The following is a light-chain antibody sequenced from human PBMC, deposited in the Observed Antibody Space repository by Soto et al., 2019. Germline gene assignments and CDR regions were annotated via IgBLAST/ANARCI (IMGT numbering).Light chain of an antibody. J-gene: IGLJ1*01. V-gene: IGLV2-8*01. CDR1: SSDVGGYKF. CDR2: EVS. Sequence: QSALTQPPSASGSPGQSVTISCTGTSSDVGGYKFVSWYQQHPGKAPKLIIYEVSQRPSGVPDRFSASKSGDTASLTVSGLRAEYEADYYCSSYAGSNMGVFGSGTKLTAL. CDR3: SSYAGSNMGV.